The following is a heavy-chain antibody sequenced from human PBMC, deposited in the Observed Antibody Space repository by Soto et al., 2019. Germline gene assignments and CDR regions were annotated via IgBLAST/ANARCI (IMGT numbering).Heavy chain of an antibody. D-gene: IGHD2-15*01. Sequence: GGSLRLSCAASGFTFSSYDMHWVRQATGKGLEWVSAIGTAGDTYYQGSVKGRFTISRENAKNSLYLQMNSLRAGDTAVYYCARVKCDIGGWGYYYYGMDVWGQGTTVTVSS. V-gene: IGHV3-13*01. CDR3: ARVKCDIGGWGYYYYGMDV. J-gene: IGHJ6*02. CDR1: GFTFSSYD. CDR2: IGTAGDT.